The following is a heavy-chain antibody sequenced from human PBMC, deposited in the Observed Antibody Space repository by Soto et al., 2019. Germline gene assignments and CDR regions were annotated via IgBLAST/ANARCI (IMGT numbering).Heavy chain of an antibody. J-gene: IGHJ6*02. Sequence: PSETLSLTCAVSGGSISSGGYSWSWIRQPPGKGLEWIGYIYHSGSTYYNPSLKSRVTISVDRSKNQFSLKLSSVTAADTAVYYCARELGYCSSTGCKPDVWGQGTTVTVSS. CDR3: ARELGYCSSTGCKPDV. CDR2: IYHSGST. D-gene: IGHD2-2*01. V-gene: IGHV4-30-2*01. CDR1: GGSISSGGYS.